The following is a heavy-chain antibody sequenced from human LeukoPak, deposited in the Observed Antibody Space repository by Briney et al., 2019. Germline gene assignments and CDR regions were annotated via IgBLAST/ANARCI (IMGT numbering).Heavy chain of an antibody. V-gene: IGHV3-30*04. CDR3: AKEGSTVTTFISPFQH. CDR2: ISYDGSNK. J-gene: IGHJ1*01. D-gene: IGHD4-17*01. Sequence: GGSLRPSCAASGFTFSSYAMHWVRQAPGKGLEWVAVISYDGSNKYYADSVKGRFTISRDNSKNTLYLQMNSLRAEDTAVYYCAKEGSTVTTFISPFQHWGQGTLVTVSS. CDR1: GFTFSSYA.